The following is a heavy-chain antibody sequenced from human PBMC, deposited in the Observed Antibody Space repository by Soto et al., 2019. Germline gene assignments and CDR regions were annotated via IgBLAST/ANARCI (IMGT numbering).Heavy chain of an antibody. J-gene: IGHJ4*02. Sequence: QVQLVQSGAEVKKPGASVKVSCKASGYTFTSYDINWVRQATGQGFEWMGWMNPNSGNTGYAQKFQGRVTMTRNTSISTAYIELSSLRSDDTAVYYCAITHLRFGEHHYWGQGTLVTVSS. CDR2: MNPNSGNT. V-gene: IGHV1-8*01. CDR3: AITHLRFGEHHY. D-gene: IGHD3-10*01. CDR1: GYTFTSYD.